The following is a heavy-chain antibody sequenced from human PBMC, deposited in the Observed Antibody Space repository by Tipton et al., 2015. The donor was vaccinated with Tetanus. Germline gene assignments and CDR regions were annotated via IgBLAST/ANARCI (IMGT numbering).Heavy chain of an antibody. CDR3: ARDPRYDSSGYSFDY. CDR2: MHPGGGST. CDR1: GYTFTSYY. J-gene: IGHJ4*02. D-gene: IGHD3-22*01. V-gene: IGHV1-46*01. Sequence: QSGPEVKKPGASVKLSCKASGYTFTSYYMHWVRQAPGQGLEWMGIMHPGGGSTTYAQKFQGRVTMTRDTSTSTVYMELSSLRSEDTAVYYCARDPRYDSSGYSFDYWGQGTLVTVS.